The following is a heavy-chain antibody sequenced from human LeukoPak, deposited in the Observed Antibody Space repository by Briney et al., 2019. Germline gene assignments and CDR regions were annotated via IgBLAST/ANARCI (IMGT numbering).Heavy chain of an antibody. D-gene: IGHD6-19*01. Sequence: PSETLSLTCTVSGGSISSGGYYWSWIRQHPGKGLEWLGYIYYSGSTYYNPSLKSRVTISVDTSKNQFSLKLSSVTAADTAVYYCARGGIAVAGTEWFDPWGQGTLVTVSS. J-gene: IGHJ5*02. CDR1: GGSISSGGYY. V-gene: IGHV4-31*03. CDR2: IYYSGST. CDR3: ARGGIAVAGTEWFDP.